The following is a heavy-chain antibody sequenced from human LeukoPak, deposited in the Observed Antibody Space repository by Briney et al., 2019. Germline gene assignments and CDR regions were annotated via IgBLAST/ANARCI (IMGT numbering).Heavy chain of an antibody. V-gene: IGHV3-20*04. Sequence: PGGSLRLSCAASGFTFDDYGMSWVRQAPGKGLEWVSGINWNGGSTGYADSVKGRFTISRDNAKNSLYLQMDSLRAEDTAVYYCAKDRGGYYYYFDYWGQGTLVTVSS. CDR3: AKDRGGYYYYFDY. CDR1: GFTFDDYG. D-gene: IGHD3-22*01. CDR2: INWNGGST. J-gene: IGHJ4*02.